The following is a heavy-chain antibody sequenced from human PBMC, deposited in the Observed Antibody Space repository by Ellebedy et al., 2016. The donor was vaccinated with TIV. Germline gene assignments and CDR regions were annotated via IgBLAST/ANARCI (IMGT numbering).Heavy chain of an antibody. CDR2: IYSGGST. CDR3: ARAGSGVADAFDI. Sequence: GGSLRLXCAASAFTLSSNYMSWVRQAPGKGLEWVSVIYSGGSTYYADSVKGRFTISRDNSKNTLYLQMNSLRAEDTAVYYCARAGSGVADAFDIWGQGTMVTVSS. D-gene: IGHD3-10*01. J-gene: IGHJ3*02. CDR1: AFTLSSNY. V-gene: IGHV3-53*01.